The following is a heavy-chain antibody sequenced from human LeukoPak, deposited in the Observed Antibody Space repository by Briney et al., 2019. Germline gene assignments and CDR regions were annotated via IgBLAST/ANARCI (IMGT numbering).Heavy chain of an antibody. D-gene: IGHD7-27*01. CDR2: IYPDDSDT. J-gene: IGHJ2*01. CDR1: GYTFTNYW. Sequence: GESLKISCKGSGYTFTNYWIGWVRQMPGKGLEWVGIIYPDDSDTRYSPSFQGQVTISAHKSFSTAYLQWSSLRASDTAMYYCAKTFNWGSTNSHWFFDLWGRGTLVTVSS. V-gene: IGHV5-51*01. CDR3: AKTFNWGSTNSHWFFDL.